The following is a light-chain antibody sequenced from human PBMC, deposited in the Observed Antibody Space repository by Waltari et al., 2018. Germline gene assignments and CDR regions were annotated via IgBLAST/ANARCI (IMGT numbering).Light chain of an antibody. Sequence: DIVLTHSPGTLSLSPGERASLFCRASQSVGKYLAWYQQKPGQAPRLVMYDASTRATGIPDRFSGSGSGTDFSLTISRLEPEDFAVYYCQKYVNLPATFGQGTRVEIK. V-gene: IGKV3-20*01. CDR3: QKYVNLPAT. J-gene: IGKJ1*01. CDR1: QSVGKY. CDR2: DAS.